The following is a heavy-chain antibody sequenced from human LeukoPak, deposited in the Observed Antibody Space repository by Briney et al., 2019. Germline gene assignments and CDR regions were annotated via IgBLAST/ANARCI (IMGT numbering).Heavy chain of an antibody. CDR1: GFPFSSYG. CDR3: AKDLSRLVVVPALSGMDV. CDR2: ISFDGSNK. Sequence: GGSLRLSCAASGFPFSSYGMHWVRQAPGKGLEWVAVISFDGSNKYYADSVKGRFTISRVNSKNTLYLQMNSLRAEDTAVYYCAKDLSRLVVVPALSGMDVWGQGTTVTVSS. V-gene: IGHV3-30*18. J-gene: IGHJ6*02. D-gene: IGHD2-2*01.